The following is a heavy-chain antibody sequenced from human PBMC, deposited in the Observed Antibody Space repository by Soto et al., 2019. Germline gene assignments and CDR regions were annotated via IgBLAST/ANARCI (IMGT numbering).Heavy chain of an antibody. J-gene: IGHJ6*02. Sequence: ASVKVSCKASGYTFTGYYMHWVRQAPGQGLEWMGWINPNSGGTNYAQKFQGWVTMTRDTSISTAYMELSRLRSDDTAVYYCARGSMIVVGGYYYYGMDVWGQGTPVTVSS. CDR2: INPNSGGT. D-gene: IGHD3-22*01. V-gene: IGHV1-2*04. CDR3: ARGSMIVVGGYYYYGMDV. CDR1: GYTFTGYY.